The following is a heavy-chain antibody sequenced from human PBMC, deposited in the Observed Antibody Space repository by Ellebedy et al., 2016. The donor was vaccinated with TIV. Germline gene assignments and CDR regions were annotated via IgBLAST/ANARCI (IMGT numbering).Heavy chain of an antibody. D-gene: IGHD6-25*01. Sequence: GSLRLSXAVYGGSFSGYYWSWIRQPPGKGLEWIGEINHSGSTNYNPSLKSRVTISVDTSKNQFSLKLSSVTAADTAVYYCARAGGYSTNWFDPWGQGTLVTVSS. J-gene: IGHJ5*02. V-gene: IGHV4-34*01. CDR1: GGSFSGYY. CDR3: ARAGGYSTNWFDP. CDR2: INHSGST.